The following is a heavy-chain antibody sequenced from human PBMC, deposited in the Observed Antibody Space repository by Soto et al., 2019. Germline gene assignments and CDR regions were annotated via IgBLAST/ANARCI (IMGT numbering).Heavy chain of an antibody. V-gene: IGHV1-69*01. D-gene: IGHD3-22*01. Sequence: QVQLVQSGAEVKKPGSSVKVSCKASGGTFRSYSISWVRQAPGQGLEWMGGIIPIFDITNYAQKCQGRVTITADESTSTAYMEMNSLTSDDTAVYYCARPEQGGYSLNQHYYYALDVWGQGTTVTV. CDR1: GGTFRSYS. CDR2: IIPIFDIT. CDR3: ARPEQGGYSLNQHYYYALDV. J-gene: IGHJ6*02.